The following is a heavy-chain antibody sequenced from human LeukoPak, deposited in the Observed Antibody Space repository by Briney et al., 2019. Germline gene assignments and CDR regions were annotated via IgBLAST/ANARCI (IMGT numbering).Heavy chain of an antibody. J-gene: IGHJ4*02. Sequence: GGSLRLSCAASGFTFSSYAMSWVRQAPGKGLEWVSAISGSGGSTYYADSVKGRFTISRDNSKNTLYLQMNSLRAEDTAVYYCAKKHIVVVIATDLDYWGQGTLVTVSS. V-gene: IGHV3-23*01. CDR1: GFTFSSYA. CDR3: AKKHIVVVIATDLDY. D-gene: IGHD2-21*01. CDR2: ISGSGGST.